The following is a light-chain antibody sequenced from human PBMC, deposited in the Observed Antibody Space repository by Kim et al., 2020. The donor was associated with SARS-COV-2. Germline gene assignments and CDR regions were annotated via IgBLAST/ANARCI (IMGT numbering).Light chain of an antibody. Sequence: SASVADRVPITCRASQSVENWLAWYQQKSGKAPKLLIFDASTLESGVPSRFSGSGSGTEFTLTISRLDPDDFATYYCQQYDTKRTFGQGTKVVIK. V-gene: IGKV1-5*01. CDR2: DAS. CDR1: QSVENW. J-gene: IGKJ1*01. CDR3: QQYDTKRT.